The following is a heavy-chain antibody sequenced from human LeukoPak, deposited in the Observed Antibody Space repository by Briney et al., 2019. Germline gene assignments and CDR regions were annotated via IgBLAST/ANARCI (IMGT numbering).Heavy chain of an antibody. Sequence: ASVNVSCKVSGYTFTGYYMHWVRQAPGQGLEWMGWINPNSGGTNYAQKFQGRVTMTRDTSISTAYMELNRLRSDDTAVYYCATNFDWLSYFDYWGQGTLVTVSS. D-gene: IGHD3-9*01. CDR1: GYTFTGYY. J-gene: IGHJ4*02. V-gene: IGHV1-2*02. CDR3: ATNFDWLSYFDY. CDR2: INPNSGGT.